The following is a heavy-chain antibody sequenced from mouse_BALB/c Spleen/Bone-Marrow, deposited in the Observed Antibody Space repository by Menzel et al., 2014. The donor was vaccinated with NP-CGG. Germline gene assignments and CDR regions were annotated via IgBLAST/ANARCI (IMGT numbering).Heavy chain of an antibody. Sequence: EVQRVESGAELARSGASVRLSCTASGFNIKDSYIHWVRQRPEQGLEWIGWIDPENGDTEYAPKFQGKATMTADTSSNTAYLQLSSLTSEDTAVYYCKGYDYDVDSFDYWGQGTTLTVSS. CDR3: KGYDYDVDSFDY. D-gene: IGHD2-4*01. V-gene: IGHV14-4*02. J-gene: IGHJ2*01. CDR2: IDPENGDT. CDR1: GFNIKDSY.